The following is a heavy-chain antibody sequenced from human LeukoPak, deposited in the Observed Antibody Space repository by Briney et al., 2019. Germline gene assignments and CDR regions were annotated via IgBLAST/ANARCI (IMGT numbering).Heavy chain of an antibody. Sequence: GGSLRLSCAASGFTSSSYAMSWVRQAPGKGLEWVSTISGSGGSTNYADSVKGRFTVSRDNSKNTLYLQMNSLRAEDTAVYYCAKGASSYWYFDLWGRGTLVSVSS. CDR2: ISGSGGST. V-gene: IGHV3-23*01. CDR1: GFTSSSYA. CDR3: AKGASSYWYFDL. J-gene: IGHJ2*01.